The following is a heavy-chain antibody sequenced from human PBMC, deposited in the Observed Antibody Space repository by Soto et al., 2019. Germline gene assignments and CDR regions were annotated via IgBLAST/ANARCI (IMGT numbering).Heavy chain of an antibody. CDR2: IYYIGST. Sequence: QVQLQESGPGLVKPSQTLSLTCTVSGGSISSGGYYWNWIRQHPGKGLEWIGYIYYIGSTYNNPSLKSRVTISLDTAKNQFYRKLSSVTAADTAVYYCARSVFPWGQGTLVTVSS. CDR3: ARSVFP. J-gene: IGHJ5*02. CDR1: GGSISSGGYY. V-gene: IGHV4-31*03.